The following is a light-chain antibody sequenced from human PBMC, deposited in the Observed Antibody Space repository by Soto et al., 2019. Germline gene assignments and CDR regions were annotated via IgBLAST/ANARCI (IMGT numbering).Light chain of an antibody. J-gene: IGKJ1*01. CDR1: QSVGHN. V-gene: IGKV3-15*01. CDR3: QQYNNGPRT. Sequence: DIVMTQSPVTLSVSPGDRATLSCRASQSVGHNLAWFQQKPGQAPRLLIYGASAGATGIPDRFSGSGFGTEFTLTISSLQSEDLAVYYCQQYNNGPRTFGQGTKVE. CDR2: GAS.